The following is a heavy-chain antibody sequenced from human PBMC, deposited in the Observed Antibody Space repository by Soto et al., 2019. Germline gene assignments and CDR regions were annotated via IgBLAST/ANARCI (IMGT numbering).Heavy chain of an antibody. V-gene: IGHV3-74*01. CDR3: AREFCSGGNCYTYYFDP. CDR2: INTDGSNT. D-gene: IGHD2-15*01. J-gene: IGHJ5*02. Sequence: GGSLRLSCAASGLTFNRYWMRWVRHAPGEGLVWVSHINTDGSNTNYADSVKGRFTISRDNAKSTLFLQMNSLRDEDTAVYYCAREFCSGGNCYTYYFDPWGQGIPVTVSS. CDR1: GLTFNRYW.